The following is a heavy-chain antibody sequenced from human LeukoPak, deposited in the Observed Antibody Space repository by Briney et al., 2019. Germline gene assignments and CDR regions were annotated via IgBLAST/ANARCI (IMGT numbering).Heavy chain of an antibody. CDR3: AKDLYLRDFWGGYFDY. V-gene: IGHV3-23*01. J-gene: IGHJ4*02. D-gene: IGHD3-3*01. CDR2: ISASGSAT. CDR1: GFIFSNYG. Sequence: QPGGSLRLSCAASGFIFSNYGMNWVRQAPGKGLEWVAAISASGSATSYADSVRGRFTISRDNSKSTTYLQMNSLRAEDTAVFYCAKDLYLRDFWGGYFDYWGQETPVTVSS.